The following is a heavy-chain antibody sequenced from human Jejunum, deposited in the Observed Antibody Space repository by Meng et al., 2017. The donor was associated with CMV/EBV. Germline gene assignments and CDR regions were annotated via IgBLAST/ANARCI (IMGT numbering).Heavy chain of an antibody. CDR2: INTSGST. J-gene: IGHJ5*01. D-gene: IGHD5-12*01. V-gene: IGHV3-53*01. CDR3: ATSPRSHDYDS. Sequence: VQRVGSGGGLVPPGGSLRLSCAASGFPVSSRYMTWVRQAPGKGLDWVSVINTSGSTYYADSVKGRFTISRDNSWNTLFLQMNSLRAEDTAVYYCATSPRSHDYDSWGQGTLVTVSS. CDR1: GFPVSSRY.